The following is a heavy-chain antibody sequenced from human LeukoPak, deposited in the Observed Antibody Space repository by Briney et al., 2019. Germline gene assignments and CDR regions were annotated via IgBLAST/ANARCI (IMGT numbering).Heavy chain of an antibody. D-gene: IGHD3-3*01. CDR2: ISSSSSSYSYT. J-gene: IGHJ6*03. CDR3: ARHYDYYYYYMDV. V-gene: IGHV3-21*01. CDR1: GFTFSGYS. Sequence: GGSLRLSCAASGFTFSGYSMHWVRQAPGKGLEWVSSISSSSSSYSYTYYADSVKGRFTISRDNAKNTLYLQMNSLRVEDTAVYYCARHYDYYYYYMDVWGKGTTVTVSS.